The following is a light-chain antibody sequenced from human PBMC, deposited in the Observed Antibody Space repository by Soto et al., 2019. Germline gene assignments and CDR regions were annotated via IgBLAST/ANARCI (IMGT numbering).Light chain of an antibody. J-gene: IGLJ1*01. CDR2: DVS. CDR3: SSYTSSSDNYV. Sequence: QSALTQPASVSGSPGQSITISCTGTSSDVGGYNYVSWYQQHPGKAPKLMIYDVSNRPAGVSNRFSGSKSGNPASLTISGLQAEDEADYYCSSYTSSSDNYVFGTGTQLTVL. CDR1: SSDVGGYNY. V-gene: IGLV2-14*01.